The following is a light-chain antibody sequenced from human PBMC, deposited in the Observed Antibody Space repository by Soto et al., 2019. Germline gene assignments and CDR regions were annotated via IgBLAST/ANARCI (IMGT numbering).Light chain of an antibody. CDR2: DVT. CDR1: NSDVGGYDY. CDR3: SSCAGTYSYV. Sequence: SALTQPRSVSGSPGQSVAISCTGTNSDVGGYDYVSWYQQHPGKAPKLMVYDVTKRPSGVPDRFSGSKSGNTASLTISGLQSEDEADYYCSSCAGTYSYVFGTGTKVTVL. V-gene: IGLV2-11*01. J-gene: IGLJ1*01.